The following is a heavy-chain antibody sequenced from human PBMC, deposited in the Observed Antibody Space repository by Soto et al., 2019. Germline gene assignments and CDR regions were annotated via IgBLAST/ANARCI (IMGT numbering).Heavy chain of an antibody. J-gene: IGHJ4*02. Sequence: SETLSLPCTVSGGSFSSGGYYWSWIRQLPGKGLEWIGYIYYSGSTYYNPSLKSRFTISLDTSKNQSSLKLSSVTAADTAVYYCARATSFSGHHGYWGQGTLVTVSS. CDR1: GGSFSSGGYY. CDR2: IYYSGST. V-gene: IGHV4-31*03. CDR3: ARATSFSGHHGY. D-gene: IGHD2-8*02.